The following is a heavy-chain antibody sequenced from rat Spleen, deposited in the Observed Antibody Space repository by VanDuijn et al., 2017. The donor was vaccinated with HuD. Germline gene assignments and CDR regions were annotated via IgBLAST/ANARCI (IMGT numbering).Heavy chain of an antibody. CDR3: ARPDGYTYVMDA. Sequence: EVQLVESGGGLVQPGRSMKLSCAASGLTFSNYYMAWVRQAPTKGLAWVAPISSEFSSTYYGDSVKGRLTISRDNAKSTLYLQMNSLRSEDTATYYCARPDGYTYVMDAWGQGASVTVSS. CDR2: ISSEFSST. J-gene: IGHJ4*01. CDR1: GLTFSNYY. D-gene: IGHD1-4*01. V-gene: IGHV5-22*01.